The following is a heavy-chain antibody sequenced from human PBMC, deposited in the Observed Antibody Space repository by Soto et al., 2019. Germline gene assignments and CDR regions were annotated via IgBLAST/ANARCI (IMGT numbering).Heavy chain of an antibody. Sequence: QVQLQESGPGLVKPSETLSLTCTVSGGSISSYYWSSIRQPPGKGLEWIGYIYYSGSTNYNPSLKSRVTISVDTSKNQFSLKLSSVTAADTAVYYCARDRVQLWSDAFDIWGQGTMVTVSS. J-gene: IGHJ3*02. CDR3: ARDRVQLWSDAFDI. V-gene: IGHV4-59*01. CDR2: IYYSGST. D-gene: IGHD5-18*01. CDR1: GGSISSYY.